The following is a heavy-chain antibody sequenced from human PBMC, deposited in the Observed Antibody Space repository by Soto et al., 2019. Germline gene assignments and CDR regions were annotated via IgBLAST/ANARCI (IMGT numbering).Heavy chain of an antibody. D-gene: IGHD2-2*01. CDR3: ASGARYCSSTSCYSSFDY. CDR1: GYTFTSYG. J-gene: IGHJ4*02. CDR2: ISAYNGNT. Sequence: ASVKVSCKASGYTFTSYGISWVRQAPGQGLEWMGWISAYNGNTNYAQKLQGRVTMTTDTSTSTAYMELRSLRSDDTAVYYCASGARYCSSTSCYSSFDYWGQGTLVTVSS. V-gene: IGHV1-18*01.